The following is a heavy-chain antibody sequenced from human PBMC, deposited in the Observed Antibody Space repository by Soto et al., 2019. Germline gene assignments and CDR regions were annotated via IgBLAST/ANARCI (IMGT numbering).Heavy chain of an antibody. J-gene: IGHJ4*02. V-gene: IGHV1-69*06. CDR2: IIPIFGTA. CDR1: GGTFSSYA. CDR3: ARELFKAAAGTVVPD. D-gene: IGHD6-13*01. Sequence: QVQLVKSGAEVKKPGSSVKVSCKASGGTFSSYAISWVRQAPGQGLEWMGGIIPIFGTANYAQKFQGRVTITADKSTSTAYMELSSMRSEDTAVYYGARELFKAAAGTVVPDWGQGTLVTVSS.